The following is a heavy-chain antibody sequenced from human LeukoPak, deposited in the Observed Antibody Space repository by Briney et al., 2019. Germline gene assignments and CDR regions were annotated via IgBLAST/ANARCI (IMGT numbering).Heavy chain of an antibody. CDR2: SNSDGSST. Sequence: TGGSLRLSCAASGFTFSIYWMHWVRQAPGKGLVWVSRSNSDGSSTSYADAVKGRFTISRDNAKNTLYLQMNSLRAEDTAVYYCARDDAYCGGDCPKFDYWGQGTLVTVSS. V-gene: IGHV3-74*01. CDR1: GFTFSIYW. J-gene: IGHJ4*02. CDR3: ARDDAYCGGDCPKFDY. D-gene: IGHD2-21*02.